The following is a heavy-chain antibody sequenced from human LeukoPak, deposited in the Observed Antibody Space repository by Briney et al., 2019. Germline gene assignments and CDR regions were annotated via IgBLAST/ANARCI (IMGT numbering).Heavy chain of an antibody. J-gene: IGHJ4*02. D-gene: IGHD3-22*01. CDR3: ARGGGSGYYPGDY. CDR2: IYYSGST. Sequence: PSETLSLTCTVSGGSISSYYWSWIRQPPGKGLEWIGYIYYSGSTNYNPSLNSRVTISVDTSKNQFSLRLNSVTAADTAVYYCARGGGSGYYPGDYWGQGTLVTVSS. CDR1: GGSISSYY. V-gene: IGHV4-59*01.